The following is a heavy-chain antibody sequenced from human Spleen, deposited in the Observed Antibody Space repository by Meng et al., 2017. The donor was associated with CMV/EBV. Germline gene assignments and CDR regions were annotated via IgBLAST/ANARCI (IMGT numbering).Heavy chain of an antibody. CDR2: IKQDGSEK. CDR3: ARDEKWLRLGWGCYF. D-gene: IGHD5-12*01. CDR1: GFTFGSYW. J-gene: IGHJ4*02. Sequence: GGSLRLSCAASGFTFGSYWMSWVRQAPGKGLDWVANIKQDGSEKYYVDSVKGRFTISRDNSKNTLYLQMNSLRAEDTAVYYCARDEKWLRLGWGCYFWGQGTLVTVSS. V-gene: IGHV3-7*01.